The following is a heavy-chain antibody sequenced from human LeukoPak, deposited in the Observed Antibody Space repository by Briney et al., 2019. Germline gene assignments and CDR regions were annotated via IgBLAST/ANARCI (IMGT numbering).Heavy chain of an antibody. CDR3: ARSPYYDFSSGWFDP. CDR1: GGSISSYY. V-gene: IGHV4-4*07. Sequence: SETLSLTCTVSGGSISSYYWSWIRQPAGKGLEWIGRIYTSGSTNYNPSLKSRVTMSVDTSRNQFSLKLSSVTAADTAVYYCARSPYYDFSSGWFDPWGQGTLVTVSS. J-gene: IGHJ5*02. CDR2: IYTSGST. D-gene: IGHD3-3*01.